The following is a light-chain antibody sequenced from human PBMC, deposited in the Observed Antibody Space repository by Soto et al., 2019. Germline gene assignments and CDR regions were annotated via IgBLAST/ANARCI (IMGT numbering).Light chain of an antibody. CDR1: RGHSIYA. J-gene: IGLJ2*01. CDR2: LNSDGSH. Sequence: QSVLTQSPSASASLGASVKLTCTLSRGHSIYAIAWHQQQPEKGPRYLMKLNSDGSHSKGDGIPDRFSGSSSGAERYLTISSLQSEDEADYYCQTWGSGPVLFGGGTKVTVL. CDR3: QTWGSGPVL. V-gene: IGLV4-69*01.